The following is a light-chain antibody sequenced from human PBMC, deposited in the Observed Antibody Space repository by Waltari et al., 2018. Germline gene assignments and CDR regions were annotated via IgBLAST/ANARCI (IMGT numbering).Light chain of an antibody. CDR3: QQYNTYSGT. J-gene: IGKJ1*01. V-gene: IGKV1-5*03. Sequence: DIQMTQSPSTLSASVGDRVTITCRASQSISEYLAWYQQKPGKAPKLLIYEASSLESGASSRFSGSGSGTEFTLTISSLQPDDFATYYCQQYNTYSGTFGRGTTVDVK. CDR1: QSISEY. CDR2: EAS.